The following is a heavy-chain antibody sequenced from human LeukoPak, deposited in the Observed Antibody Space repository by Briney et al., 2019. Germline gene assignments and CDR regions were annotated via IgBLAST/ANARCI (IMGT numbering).Heavy chain of an antibody. J-gene: IGHJ4*02. CDR2: IYYSGST. CDR1: GGSISSYY. CDR3: ARGYMAVYFDY. D-gene: IGHD5-18*01. Sequence: SETLSLTCTVSGGSISSYYWSWIRQPPGKGLEWIGYIYYSGSTNYNPSLKSRVTISVDTSKNRFSLKLSSVTAADTAVYYCARGYMAVYFDYWGQGTLVTVSS. V-gene: IGHV4-59*01.